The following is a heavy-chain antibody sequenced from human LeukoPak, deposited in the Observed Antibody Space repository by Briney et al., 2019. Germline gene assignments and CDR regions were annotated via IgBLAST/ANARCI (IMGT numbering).Heavy chain of an antibody. J-gene: IGHJ5*02. CDR2: IDPSDSYT. V-gene: IGHV5-10-1*01. Sequence: GESLRISFKGSGYSFTSYWISWVRQMPGKGREWMGRIDPSDSYTNYSPSFQGHVTISADKSISTAYLQWSSLKASDTAMYYCARHFGLYCSSTSCYDWFDPWGQGTLVTVSS. CDR3: ARHFGLYCSSTSCYDWFDP. D-gene: IGHD2-2*01. CDR1: GYSFTSYW.